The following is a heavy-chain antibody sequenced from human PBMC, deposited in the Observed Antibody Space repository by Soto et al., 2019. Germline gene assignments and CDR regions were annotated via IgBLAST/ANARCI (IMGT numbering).Heavy chain of an antibody. CDR1: GFTFSSYS. Sequence: GGSLRLSCAASGFTFSSYSMNWVRQAPGKGLEWVSSISSGSTYIYYGDSVKGRFTISRDNAKNSLYLQMNSLRAEDTAVYYCSREVRDGYYFDYWGQGTLVTVSS. CDR2: ISSGSTYI. J-gene: IGHJ4*02. CDR3: SREVRDGYYFDY. V-gene: IGHV3-21*01. D-gene: IGHD3-10*01.